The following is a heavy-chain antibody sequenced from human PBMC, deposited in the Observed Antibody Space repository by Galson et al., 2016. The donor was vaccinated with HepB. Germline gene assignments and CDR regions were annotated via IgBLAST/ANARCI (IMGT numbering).Heavy chain of an antibody. CDR1: GFTVGSHY. V-gene: IGHV3-53*01. D-gene: IGHD6-13*01. CDR2: IYSAGAT. CDR3: ARSIAAVYGMDV. Sequence: SLRLSCAASGFTVGSHYMSWVRQAPGKGLEWVSAIYSAGATYYADSVKGRFTFSRDNAENTVFLQMNSLRAADTAVYYRARSIAAVYGMDVWGQGTTVTVSS. J-gene: IGHJ6*02.